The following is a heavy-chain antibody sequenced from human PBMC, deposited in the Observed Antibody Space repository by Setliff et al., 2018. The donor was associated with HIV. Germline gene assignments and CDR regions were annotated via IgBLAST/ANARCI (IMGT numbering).Heavy chain of an antibody. D-gene: IGHD3-22*01. CDR1: GFTFGDYA. CDR3: AKEHADYYDSSGYYFDY. Sequence: GGSLRLSCKASGFTFGDYAMSWVRQAPGKGLEWVSYISSSSSTIYYADSVKGRFTISRDNSKKTLYLQMNSLRAEDTAVYYCAKEHADYYDSSGYYFDYWGQGTLVTVSS. V-gene: IGHV3-48*01. CDR2: ISSSSSTI. J-gene: IGHJ4*02.